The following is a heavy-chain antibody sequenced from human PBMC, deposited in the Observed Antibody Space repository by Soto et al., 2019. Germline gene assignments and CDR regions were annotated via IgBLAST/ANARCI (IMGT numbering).Heavy chain of an antibody. CDR3: ARGQYSSGGGYFDY. D-gene: IGHD6-19*01. J-gene: IGHJ4*02. CDR2: ISSSGSTI. V-gene: IGHV3-48*03. CDR1: GFTFSSYE. Sequence: EVQLVESGGGLVQPGGSLRLSCAASGFTFSSYEMNWVRQAPGKGLEWVSYISSSGSTIYYADSVKGRFTISRDNAKSSLYRQMNSLRAEDTAVYYCARGQYSSGGGYFDYWGQETLVTVSS.